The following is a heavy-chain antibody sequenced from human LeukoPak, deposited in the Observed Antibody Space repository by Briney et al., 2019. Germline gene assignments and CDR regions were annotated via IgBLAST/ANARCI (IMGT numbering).Heavy chain of an antibody. J-gene: IGHJ5*02. CDR1: GFTLSSYG. CDR3: AKDLGDSGYDWGWFDP. V-gene: IGHV3-30*18. Sequence: GGSLRLSCAASGFTLSSYGMHWGRQAPGKGLERGAVISYDGSNKYYADSVKGRFTISRDNSKNTLYLQMNSLRAEDTAIYYCAKDLGDSGYDWGWFDPWGQGTLVTVSS. D-gene: IGHD5-12*01. CDR2: ISYDGSNK.